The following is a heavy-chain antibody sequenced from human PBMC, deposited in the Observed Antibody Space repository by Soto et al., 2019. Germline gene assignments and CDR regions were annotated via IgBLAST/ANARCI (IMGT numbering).Heavy chain of an antibody. V-gene: IGHV4-4*02. Sequence: QVQLQMSGPGLVKPAGTLSLTCTVSGVSMHDNWCSWVRQSPDKGLEWIGEIYSAGATNYNPSFKWRAAISIDTSKNAFSLKLFSVTAADSALYYCTRHIPLSRGFDFWDQGTLVTVSS. D-gene: IGHD2-2*02. J-gene: IGHJ4*02. CDR1: GVSMHDNW. CDR3: TRHIPLSRGFDF. CDR2: IYSAGAT.